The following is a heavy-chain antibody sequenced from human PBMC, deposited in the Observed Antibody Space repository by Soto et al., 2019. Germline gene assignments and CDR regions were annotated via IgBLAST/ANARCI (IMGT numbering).Heavy chain of an antibody. V-gene: IGHV4-4*02. CDR2: IYHIGST. CDR3: ARDSGFILAPGEWFDP. D-gene: IGHD3-3*01. CDR1: GGSISSSNW. J-gene: IGHJ5*02. Sequence: SETLSLTCAVSGGSISSSNWLSWFLQPPVNGLDLIGEIYHIGSTNYNPSLKSRVTISLYNSKNHFSLKLISLTASDTALYYFARDSGFILAPGEWFDPWGQGTLVTVSS.